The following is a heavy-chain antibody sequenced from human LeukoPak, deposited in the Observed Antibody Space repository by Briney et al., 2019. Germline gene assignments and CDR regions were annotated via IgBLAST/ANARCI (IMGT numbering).Heavy chain of an antibody. CDR3: ARGYYDSSGYYLYFDY. J-gene: IGHJ4*02. Sequence: PSETLSLTCTVSGGSISSYYWSWIRQPPGKGLEWIGYIYYSGSTNYNPSPKSRVTISVDTSKNQFSLKLSSVTAADTAVYYCARGYYDSSGYYLYFDYWGQGTLVTVSS. D-gene: IGHD3-22*01. CDR2: IYYSGST. V-gene: IGHV4-59*01. CDR1: GGSISSYY.